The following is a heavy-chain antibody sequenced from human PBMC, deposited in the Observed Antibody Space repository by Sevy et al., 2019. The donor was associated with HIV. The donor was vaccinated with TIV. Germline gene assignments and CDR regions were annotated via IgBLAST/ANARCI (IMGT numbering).Heavy chain of an antibody. V-gene: IGHV3-23*01. Sequence: GGSLRLSCAASGFTFSSYAMSWVRQAPGKGLEWVSAISGSGGSTYYADSVKGRFTISRDNSKNTLYLQMNSLRAEDTAVYYCAKDREWELLTYDYWGQRTLVTVSS. D-gene: IGHD1-26*01. CDR2: ISGSGGST. CDR1: GFTFSSYA. J-gene: IGHJ4*02. CDR3: AKDREWELLTYDY.